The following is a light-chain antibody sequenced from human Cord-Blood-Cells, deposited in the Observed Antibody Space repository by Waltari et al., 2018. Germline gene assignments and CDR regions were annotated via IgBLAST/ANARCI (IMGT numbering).Light chain of an antibody. J-gene: IGKJ4*01. CDR3: QQRSNWPPLT. Sequence: IGFTQSTATLSLSPGERGTPSCRASQSVSSYLAWYQQKPGQAPRLLIYDASNRATGIPARFSGSGSGTDFTLTISSLEPEDFAVYYCQQRSNWPPLTFGGGTKVEIK. CDR1: QSVSSY. V-gene: IGKV3-11*01. CDR2: DAS.